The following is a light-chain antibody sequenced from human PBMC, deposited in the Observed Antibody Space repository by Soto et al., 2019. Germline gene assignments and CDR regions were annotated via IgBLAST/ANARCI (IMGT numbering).Light chain of an antibody. V-gene: IGKV2-30*01. Sequence: VVMTQSPLSLHVTLGQPASISCRSSQSLVYSDGNSYLNWFQQRPGQSQRRLICKVSNRDSGVQVGFSGSGSGADFTLKISRVEAEDVGISYCMQRPHWSFGPGNKVDIK. CDR3: MQRPHWS. CDR2: KVS. CDR1: QSLVYSDGNSY. J-gene: IGKJ3*01.